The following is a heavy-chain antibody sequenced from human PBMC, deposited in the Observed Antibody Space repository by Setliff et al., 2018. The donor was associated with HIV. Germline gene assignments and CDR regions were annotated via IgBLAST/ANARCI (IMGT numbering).Heavy chain of an antibody. D-gene: IGHD5-12*01. V-gene: IGHV4-39*07. J-gene: IGHJ4*02. CDR3: ARDRGGGYNNLDY. CDR2: INHSGST. CDR1: GGSISSSSYY. Sequence: SETLSLTCTVSGGSISSSSYYWGWIRQPPGKGLEWIGEINHSGSTNYNPSLKSRVTISVDTSKNQFSLKVSSVTAADTAVYYCARDRGGGYNNLDYWGQGTLVTVSS.